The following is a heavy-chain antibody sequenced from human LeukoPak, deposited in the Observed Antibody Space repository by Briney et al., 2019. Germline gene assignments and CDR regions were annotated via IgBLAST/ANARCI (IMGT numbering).Heavy chain of an antibody. Sequence: SETLSLTCTVSGGSISSFYWSWIRQPPGKGLEWIGYIYYSGSTNYNPSLKSRVTISVDTSKNQFSLKLSSVTAADTAVYYCARSIVGATVLFDPWGQGTPVTVSS. V-gene: IGHV4-59*01. D-gene: IGHD1-26*01. CDR1: GGSISSFY. J-gene: IGHJ5*02. CDR3: ARSIVGATVLFDP. CDR2: IYYSGST.